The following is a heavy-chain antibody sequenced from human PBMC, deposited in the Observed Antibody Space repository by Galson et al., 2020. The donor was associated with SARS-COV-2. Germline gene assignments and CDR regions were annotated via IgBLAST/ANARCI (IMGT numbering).Heavy chain of an antibody. CDR1: GYTFTGYY. J-gene: IGHJ5*02. CDR3: ARDRGGGDSDWFDP. Sequence: ASVKVSCKASGYTFTGYYIHWVRQAPGQGLEWMGWINPNSGGTNYAQKFQGRVTMTRDTSSSTAYMELSRLRSDDTAVYYCARDRGGGDSDWFDPWGQGTLVTVSS. V-gene: IGHV1-2*02. D-gene: IGHD1-26*01. CDR2: INPNSGGT.